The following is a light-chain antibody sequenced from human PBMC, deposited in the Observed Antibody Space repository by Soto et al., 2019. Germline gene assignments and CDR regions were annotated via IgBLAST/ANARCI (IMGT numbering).Light chain of an antibody. CDR3: AAWDDSLSGVV. CDR2: TNN. J-gene: IGLJ2*01. V-gene: IGLV1-47*01. Sequence: QAVVTQPPSASGTPGQRVTISCSGSSSNIGSNYVYWYQQLPGTAPKLLIYTNNQRPSGVPDRFSGSKSCTSASLAISGRRSEDEADYYCAAWDDSLSGVVFGGGTKLTVL. CDR1: SSNIGSNY.